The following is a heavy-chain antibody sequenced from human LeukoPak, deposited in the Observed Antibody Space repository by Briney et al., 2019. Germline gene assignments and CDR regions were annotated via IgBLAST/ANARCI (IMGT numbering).Heavy chain of an antibody. CDR3: ARDSGYDSRGFYYGGFDP. CDR2: IYYSGST. D-gene: IGHD3-22*01. Sequence: SQTLSLTCTVSGGSISSGGYYWSWIRQHPGKGLEGIGYIYYSGSTYYNPSLKSRVTISVDTSKNQFSLKLSSVTAADTAVYYCARDSGYDSRGFYYGGFDPWGQGILVTVSS. CDR1: GGSISSGGYY. V-gene: IGHV4-31*03. J-gene: IGHJ5*02.